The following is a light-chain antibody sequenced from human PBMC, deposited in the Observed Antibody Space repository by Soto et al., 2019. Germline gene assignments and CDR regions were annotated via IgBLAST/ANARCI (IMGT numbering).Light chain of an antibody. CDR1: QSVDSNY. V-gene: IGKV3D-20*02. CDR2: GAS. J-gene: IGKJ5*01. Sequence: ELVLTQSPVTLSLSPGEEATLSCRAIQSVDSNYLAWYQQKPGQTPRLIIYGASGRADGIPHRFSGSGFGTDFTLTISSLEPEDFAVYYCQQRSNGPPITFGQGTRLEIK. CDR3: QQRSNGPPIT.